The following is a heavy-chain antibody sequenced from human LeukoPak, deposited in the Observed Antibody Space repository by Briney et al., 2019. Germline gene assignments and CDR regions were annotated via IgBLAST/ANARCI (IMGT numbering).Heavy chain of an antibody. CDR2: INHSGST. D-gene: IGHD3-3*01. V-gene: IGHV4-34*01. CDR3: ARALQYYDFWSGYYTGIVRVCRYFDY. Sequence: SETLSLTCAVYGGSFSVYYWSWIRQPPGKGLEWIGEINHSGSTNYNPSLKSRVTISVDTSKNQFSLKLGSVTAADTAVYYCARALQYYDFWSGYYTGIVRVCRYFDYWGQGTLVTVSS. J-gene: IGHJ4*02. CDR1: GGSFSVYY.